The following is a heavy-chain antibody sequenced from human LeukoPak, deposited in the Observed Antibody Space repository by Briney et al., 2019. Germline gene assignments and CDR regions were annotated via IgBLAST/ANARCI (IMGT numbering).Heavy chain of an antibody. V-gene: IGHV1-69*01. CDR3: ARATRAYDSSGGAFDI. Sequence: SVKVSCKASGGTFSSYAISWVRQAPGHGLEWMGGIIPIFGTANYAQKFQGRVTITADESTSTAYMELSSLRSEDTAVYYCARATRAYDSSGGAFDIWGQGTMVTVSS. J-gene: IGHJ3*02. D-gene: IGHD3-22*01. CDR2: IIPIFGTA. CDR1: GGTFSSYA.